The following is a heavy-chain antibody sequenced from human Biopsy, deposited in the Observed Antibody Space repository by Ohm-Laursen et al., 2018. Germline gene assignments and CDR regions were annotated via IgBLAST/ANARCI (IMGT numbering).Heavy chain of an antibody. CDR3: AKDRFPYTSGYSSVFEY. Sequence: SLRLSCTASGFTFSSYGMHWVRQAPGRGLEWVSLISNDGDIKYSADSMEGRFTISRDNSRNTLFLQMNSLKAEDTAVYYCAKDRFPYTSGYSSVFEYWGQGTLVTVSS. D-gene: IGHD3-22*01. CDR2: ISNDGDIK. J-gene: IGHJ4*02. V-gene: IGHV3-30*18. CDR1: GFTFSSYG.